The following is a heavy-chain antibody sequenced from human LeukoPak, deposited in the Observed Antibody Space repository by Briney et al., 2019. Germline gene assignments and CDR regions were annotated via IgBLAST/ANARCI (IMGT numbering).Heavy chain of an antibody. J-gene: IGHJ3*02. D-gene: IGHD3-3*01. V-gene: IGHV3-30*02. CDR2: IRYDGSDK. CDR1: GFTFSSYG. Sequence: GGSLRLSCVAFGFTFSSYGMHWVRQAPGKGLEWVAFIRYDGSDKYYADSVKGRFTISRDNSKNTLYLQMNSLRAEDTAVYYCAKSDFWSGFDAFDIWGQGTMVTVSS. CDR3: AKSDFWSGFDAFDI.